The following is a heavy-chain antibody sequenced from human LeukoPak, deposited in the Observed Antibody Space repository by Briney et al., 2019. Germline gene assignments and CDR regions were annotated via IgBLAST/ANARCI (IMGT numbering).Heavy chain of an antibody. CDR3: TSHAAFDP. Sequence: PGGSLRLSCVASDFIFSSYWMNWVRQAPGKGLEWVGRIKSKNVGGTTDYAAPVKGRFTISRDDSKNTVYLQMNSLKIEDTAVYYCTSHAAFDPWGQGTLVTVSS. CDR2: IKSKNVGGTT. J-gene: IGHJ5*02. CDR1: DFIFSSYW. V-gene: IGHV3-15*07.